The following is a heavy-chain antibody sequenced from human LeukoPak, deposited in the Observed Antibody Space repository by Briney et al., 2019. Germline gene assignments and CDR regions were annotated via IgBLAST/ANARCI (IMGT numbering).Heavy chain of an antibody. V-gene: IGHV3-21*01. CDR1: RFTFSSYK. D-gene: IGHD6-19*01. CDR3: ARESGSGEFDY. Sequence: GGSLRLSCAASRFTFSSYKVNWVRQAPGKGLEWVSSISSSSSYIYYAGSVKGRFTISRDNARNSLYLQMNSLRAEDTAVYYCARESGSGEFDYWGQGTLVTVSS. J-gene: IGHJ4*02. CDR2: ISSSSSYI.